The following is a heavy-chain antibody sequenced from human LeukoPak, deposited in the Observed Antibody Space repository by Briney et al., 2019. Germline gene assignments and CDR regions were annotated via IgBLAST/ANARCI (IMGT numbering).Heavy chain of an antibody. CDR1: GYTFPAYY. CDR3: TRGGSQTWYYFDY. J-gene: IGHJ4*02. Sequence: ASVEVSCKASGYTFPAYYMHCLRQAPGQGLEWMGWINPNSGGTNFAQNFKGRVTMTRDTSISAAYMELSRLTSDDTAVYYCTRGGSQTWYYFDYWGQGTLVTVSS. V-gene: IGHV1-2*02. CDR2: INPNSGGT. D-gene: IGHD2-8*01.